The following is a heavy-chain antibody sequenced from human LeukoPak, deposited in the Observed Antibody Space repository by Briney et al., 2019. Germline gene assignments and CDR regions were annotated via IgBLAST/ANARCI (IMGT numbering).Heavy chain of an antibody. J-gene: IGHJ4*02. Sequence: SSETLSLTCAVYGGSFSGYYWSWIRQPPGKGLGWIGEINHSGSTNYNPSLKSRVTISVDTSKNQFSLNLSSVTAADTAVYYCARIPPYCSGGNCYSIVYWGQGTLVTVSS. CDR1: GGSFSGYY. CDR3: ARIPPYCSGGNCYSIVY. V-gene: IGHV4-34*01. D-gene: IGHD2-15*01. CDR2: INHSGST.